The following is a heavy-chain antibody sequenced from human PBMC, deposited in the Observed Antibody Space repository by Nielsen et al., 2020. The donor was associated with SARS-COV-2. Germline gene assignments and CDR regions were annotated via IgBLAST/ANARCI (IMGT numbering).Heavy chain of an antibody. Sequence: WIRQPPGKGLEWIGEIYHSGSTNYNPSLKSRVTISVDTSKNQFSLKLSSVTAADTAVYYCARSHYYDFWSGYYSSGYYYGMDVWGQGTTVTVSS. CDR3: ARSHYYDFWSGYYSSGYYYGMDV. V-gene: IGHV4-34*13. D-gene: IGHD3-3*01. J-gene: IGHJ6*02. CDR2: IYHSGST.